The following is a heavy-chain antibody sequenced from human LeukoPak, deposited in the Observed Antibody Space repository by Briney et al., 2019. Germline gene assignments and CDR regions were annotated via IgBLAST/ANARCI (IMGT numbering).Heavy chain of an antibody. D-gene: IGHD3-16*01. Sequence: GGSLRLSCAASGFTFSSYAMSWVRQAPGKGLEWVSAISDSGGSTYYADSVKGRFTISRDSSKNTLYLQMNSLRAEDTAVYYCAKGSYGGYFDYWGQGTLVTVSS. CDR2: ISDSGGST. V-gene: IGHV3-23*01. J-gene: IGHJ4*02. CDR3: AKGSYGGYFDY. CDR1: GFTFSSYA.